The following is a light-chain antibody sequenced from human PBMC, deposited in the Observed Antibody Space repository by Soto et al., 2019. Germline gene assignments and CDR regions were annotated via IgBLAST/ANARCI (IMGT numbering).Light chain of an antibody. CDR1: QRINNKY. J-gene: IGKJ3*01. CDR2: GAS. V-gene: IGKV3-20*01. Sequence: EVVLTQSPGTLSLSPGERATLSCRASQRINNKYLAWYQQKHGQAPRLLIYGASNRATGISDRFSGSGSGTDFTLIIRRLEPEDFAVYYCQQYDLSLTFGPGTKVETK. CDR3: QQYDLSLT.